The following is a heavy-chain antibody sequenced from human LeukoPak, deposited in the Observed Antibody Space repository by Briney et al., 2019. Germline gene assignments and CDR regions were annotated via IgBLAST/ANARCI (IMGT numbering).Heavy chain of an antibody. CDR1: GGSFSGYF. Sequence: PSETLSLTCAVYGGSFSGYFWSWIRQPPGKGLEWIGEINHSGSTNYNPSLKSRVTISVDTSKNQFSLKLSSVTAADTAVYYCARGEQQQLADAFDIWGQGTMVTVSS. D-gene: IGHD6-13*01. CDR2: INHSGST. CDR3: ARGEQQQLADAFDI. V-gene: IGHV4-34*01. J-gene: IGHJ3*02.